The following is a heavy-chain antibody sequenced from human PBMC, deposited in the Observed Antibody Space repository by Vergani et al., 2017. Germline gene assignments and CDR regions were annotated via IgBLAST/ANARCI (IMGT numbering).Heavy chain of an antibody. CDR3: AAWSYSSSWYDYYYYYMDV. V-gene: IGHV3-74*01. J-gene: IGHJ6*03. D-gene: IGHD6-13*01. CDR2: INSDGSST. CDR1: GFTFSSYW. Sequence: EVQLVESGGGLVQPGGSLRLSCAASGFTFSSYWMHWVRQAPGKGLVWVSRINSDGSSTSYADSVTGRFTISRDNAKNTLYLQMNSLRAEDTAVYYCAAWSYSSSWYDYYYYYMDVWGKGTTVTVSS.